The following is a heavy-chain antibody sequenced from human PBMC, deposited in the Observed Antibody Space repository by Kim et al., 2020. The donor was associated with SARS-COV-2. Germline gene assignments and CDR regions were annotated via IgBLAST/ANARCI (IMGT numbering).Heavy chain of an antibody. CDR2: GSGAN. Sequence: GSGANIYSQKFQGRVTFTTDTAASTAYMELSFLRSEDSAVYYCLGGYYFDYWGQGTLVTVSS. CDR3: LGGYYFDY. J-gene: IGHJ4*02. V-gene: IGHV1-3*01. D-gene: IGHD2-15*01.